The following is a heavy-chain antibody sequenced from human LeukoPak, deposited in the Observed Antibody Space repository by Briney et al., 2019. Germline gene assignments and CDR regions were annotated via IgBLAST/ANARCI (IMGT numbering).Heavy chain of an antibody. CDR1: GFTFSSYN. Sequence: GGSLRLSCAASGFTFSSYNMNWVRQAPGKGLEWVSYISSSSSTIYYADSVKGRFTISRDNAKNSLYLQMNSLRAEDTAVYYCARANTLVVPYFDYWGQGTLVTASS. CDR3: ARANTLVVPYFDY. V-gene: IGHV3-48*01. CDR2: ISSSSSTI. D-gene: IGHD2-21*01. J-gene: IGHJ4*02.